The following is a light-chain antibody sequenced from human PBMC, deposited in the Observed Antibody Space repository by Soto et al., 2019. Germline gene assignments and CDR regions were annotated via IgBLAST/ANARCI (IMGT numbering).Light chain of an antibody. CDR1: VSDVGGYDS. V-gene: IGLV2-14*03. J-gene: IGLJ1*01. CDR2: GVN. CDR3: CSYTTSTTDV. Sequence: QSVLTQPASVSGSPGQSITISCTGTVSDVGGYDSVSWYQQHPGRAPKLIIYGVNNRPSGVSNRFSASKSADTASLTISGLQAEDEANYYCCSYTTSTTDVFGTGPKVTV.